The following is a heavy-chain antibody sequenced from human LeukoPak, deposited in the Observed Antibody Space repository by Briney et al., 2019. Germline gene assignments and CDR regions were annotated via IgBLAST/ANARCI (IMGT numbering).Heavy chain of an antibody. J-gene: IGHJ4*02. Sequence: SQTISLTCAISGDSVSSNSTAWNWLRHSPSRGLEWLGRTYYRSNWYNDYAVSVKSRITINPDTSKNQFSLQLNSVTPEDTAVYYCAREVHSSSENYFDYWGQGTLVTVSS. V-gene: IGHV6-1*01. D-gene: IGHD6-13*01. CDR1: GDSVSSNSTA. CDR2: TYYRSNWYN. CDR3: AREVHSSSENYFDY.